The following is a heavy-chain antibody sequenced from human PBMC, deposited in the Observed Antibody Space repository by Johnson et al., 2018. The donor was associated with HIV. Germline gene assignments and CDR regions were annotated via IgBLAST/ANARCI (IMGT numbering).Heavy chain of an antibody. CDR1: GFTFSSYG. CDR3: ARDTYGPLDAFDV. J-gene: IGHJ3*01. V-gene: IGHV3-30*02. CDR2: IRYDGSNK. Sequence: QVQLVESGGGVVQPGGSLRLSCAASGFTFSSYGMHWVRQAPGKGLEWVAFIRYDGSNKYYADSVKGRFTISRDNAKKFLYLQMNSLRDEDTALYYCARDTYGPLDAFDVWGQGTMVTVSS. D-gene: IGHD3-16*01.